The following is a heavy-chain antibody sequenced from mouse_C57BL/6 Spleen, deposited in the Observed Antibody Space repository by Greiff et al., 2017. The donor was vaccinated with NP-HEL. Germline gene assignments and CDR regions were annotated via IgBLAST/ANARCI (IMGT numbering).Heavy chain of an antibody. CDR2: IYPRSGNT. CDR3: ASYYGSSLDYFDY. Sequence: VKLQESGAELARPGASVKLSCKASGYTFTSYGISWVKQRTGQGLEWIGEIYPRSGNTYYNEKFKGKATLTADKSSSTAYMELRSLTSEDSAVYFCASYYGSSLDYFDYWGQGTTLTVSS. CDR1: GYTFTSYG. D-gene: IGHD1-1*01. J-gene: IGHJ2*01. V-gene: IGHV1-81*01.